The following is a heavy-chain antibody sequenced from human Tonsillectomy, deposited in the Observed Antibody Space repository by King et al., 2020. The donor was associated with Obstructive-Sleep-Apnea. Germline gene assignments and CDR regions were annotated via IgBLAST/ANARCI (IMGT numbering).Heavy chain of an antibody. CDR3: ARDPNGDGGYYYFDY. V-gene: IGHV3-48*01. D-gene: IGHD3-22*01. CDR1: GFTFSSYS. CDR2: ISNRSSTI. J-gene: IGHJ4*02. Sequence: VQLVESGGGLVQPGGSRRLSGSASGFTFSSYSMNWVRQALGKGREWVSFISNRSSTIYFAVSEKGRFTLSRDNAKNSLYLQMNSLRAEDTAVYYCARDPNGDGGYYYFDYWGQGTLVTVSS.